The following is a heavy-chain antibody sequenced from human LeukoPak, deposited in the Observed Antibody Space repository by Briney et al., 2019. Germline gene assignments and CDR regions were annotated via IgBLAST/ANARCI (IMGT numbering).Heavy chain of an antibody. J-gene: IGHJ6*04. V-gene: IGHV1-3*01. Sequence: GASVKVSCKASGYTFTSYAIHWVRQAPGQRLEWMGWTNAGNGNTKYSQKFQGRVTITRDTSASTVYMELSSLRSEDTAVYYCARGPYGMDVWGKGTTVTVSS. CDR2: TNAGNGNT. CDR3: ARGPYGMDV. CDR1: GYTFTSYA.